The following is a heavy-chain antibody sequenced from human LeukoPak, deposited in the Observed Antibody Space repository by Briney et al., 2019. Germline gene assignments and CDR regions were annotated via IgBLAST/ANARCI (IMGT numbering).Heavy chain of an antibody. V-gene: IGHV1-69*13. D-gene: IGHD5-18*01. CDR2: IIPIFGTA. J-gene: IGHJ4*02. CDR1: GGTFSSYA. CDR3: ARGIQLPLSHPYFDY. Sequence: ASVKVSCKASGGTFSSYAISWVRQAPGQGLEWMGGIIPIFGTANYAQKFQGRVTITADESTSTAYMELSSLRSEDTAVYCCARGIQLPLSHPYFDYWGQGTLVTVSS.